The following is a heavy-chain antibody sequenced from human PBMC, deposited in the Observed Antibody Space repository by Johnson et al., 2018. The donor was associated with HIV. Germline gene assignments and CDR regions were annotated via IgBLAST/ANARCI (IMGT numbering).Heavy chain of an antibody. V-gene: IGHV3-30*02. Sequence: QMLLVESGGGVVQPGGSLRLSCAASGFTFSSYGMHWVRQAPGKGLEWVAFIRYDGSNKYYADPVKGRFTISRDNSKNTLYLQMNSLRAEDTAVYYCAKAREYDSTGHDAFDIWGQGTMVTVSS. J-gene: IGHJ3*02. CDR2: IRYDGSNK. CDR3: AKAREYDSTGHDAFDI. D-gene: IGHD3-22*01. CDR1: GFTFSSYG.